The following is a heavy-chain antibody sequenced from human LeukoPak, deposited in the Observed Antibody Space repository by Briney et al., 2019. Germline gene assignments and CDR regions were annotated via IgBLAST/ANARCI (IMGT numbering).Heavy chain of an antibody. J-gene: IGHJ5*02. D-gene: IGHD6-6*01. Sequence: RASVTVSCKASGYTFTGYYMHWVRQAPGQGLEWMGWINPNSGGTNYAQKFQGRVTMTRDTSISTAYMELSRLRSDDTAVYYCARGIAASNWFDPWGQGTLVTVSS. V-gene: IGHV1-2*02. CDR3: ARGIAASNWFDP. CDR1: GYTFTGYY. CDR2: INPNSGGT.